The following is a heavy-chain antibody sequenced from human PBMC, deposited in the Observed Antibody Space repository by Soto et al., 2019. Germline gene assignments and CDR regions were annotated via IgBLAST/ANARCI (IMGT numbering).Heavy chain of an antibody. J-gene: IGHJ4*02. D-gene: IGHD3-10*01. CDR2: IYYSGST. Sequence: SETLSLTCTVSGGSISSYYWSWIRQPPGKGLEWIGYIYYSGSTNYNPSLKSRVTISVDTSKNQFSLKLSSVTAADTAVDYCASVTMVRGVISFDYWGQGTLVNVSS. CDR1: GGSISSYY. V-gene: IGHV4-59*01. CDR3: ASVTMVRGVISFDY.